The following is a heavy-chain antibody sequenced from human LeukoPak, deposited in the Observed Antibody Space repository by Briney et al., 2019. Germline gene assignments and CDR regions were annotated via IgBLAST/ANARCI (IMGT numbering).Heavy chain of an antibody. D-gene: IGHD2-15*01. CDR1: GFTFSSYA. CDR3: AKWGCSGGSCYPFDY. Sequence: GGSVRLSCAASGFTFSSYAMGWVRQAPGKGLEWVSAISGTGNRTYYADSVKGRFTISRDNSKNTLYLQMNSLRAEDTAVYYCAKWGCSGGSCYPFDYWGQGTLVTVSS. J-gene: IGHJ4*02. V-gene: IGHV3-23*01. CDR2: ISGTGNRT.